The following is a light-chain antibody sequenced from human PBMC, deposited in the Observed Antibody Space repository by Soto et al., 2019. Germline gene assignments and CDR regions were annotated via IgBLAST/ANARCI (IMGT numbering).Light chain of an antibody. J-gene: IGLJ1*01. CDR2: TNN. CDR1: TSNIESHS. V-gene: IGLV1-44*01. CDR3: ATWDDSRKGV. Sequence: QSVLTQPPSASATPGQRIIISCSGSTSNIESHSVNWFQQVPGTAPRLLIITNNQRPSGVPDRFSGSKSGASASLAISGLQSEDEATYYCATWDDSRKGVFGTGTKVTVL.